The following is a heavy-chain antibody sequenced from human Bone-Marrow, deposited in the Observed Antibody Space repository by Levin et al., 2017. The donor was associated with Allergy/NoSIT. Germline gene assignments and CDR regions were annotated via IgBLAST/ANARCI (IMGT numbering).Heavy chain of an antibody. CDR3: ARDTLRYSSSWYRPHYYYYYGMDV. D-gene: IGHD6-13*01. CDR1: GFTFSSYA. J-gene: IGHJ6*02. CDR2: ISYDGSNK. Sequence: GESLKISCAASGFTFSSYAMHWVRQAPGKGLEWVAVISYDGSNKYYADSVKGRFTISRDNSKNTLYLQMNSLRAEDTAVYYCARDTLRYSSSWYRPHYYYYYGMDVWGQGTTVTVSS. V-gene: IGHV3-30-3*01.